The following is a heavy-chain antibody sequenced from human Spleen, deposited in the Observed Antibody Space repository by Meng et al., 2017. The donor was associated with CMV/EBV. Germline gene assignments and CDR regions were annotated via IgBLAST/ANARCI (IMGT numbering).Heavy chain of an antibody. CDR3: ARDSGSYGDYYYGMDV. V-gene: IGHV1-46*01. CDR2: INPSGGAT. J-gene: IGHJ6*02. Sequence: ASVKVSCKASGYTFTRYYMHWVRQAPGQGLEWLGTINPSGGATTYAQKFQGRVTMTRDTSTSTDYMELRSLRSDDTAVYYCARDSGSYGDYYYGMDVWGQGTTVTVSS. D-gene: IGHD1-26*01. CDR1: GYTFTRYY.